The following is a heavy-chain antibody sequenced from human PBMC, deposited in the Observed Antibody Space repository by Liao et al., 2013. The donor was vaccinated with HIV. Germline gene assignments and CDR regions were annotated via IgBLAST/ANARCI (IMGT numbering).Heavy chain of an antibody. CDR2: ISHTGST. J-gene: IGHJ3*02. CDR1: GDSINSSTFY. CDR3: AKNSGXFTIFDAFDI. D-gene: IGHD1-26*01. Sequence: QLQLQESGPGLVKPSETLSLTCTVSGDSINSSTFYWGWIRQPPGKGLEYIGTISHTGSTYSNPSLKSRVTISIDTSKDQFSLKLSSMIAADTAVYYCAKNSGXFTIFDAFDIWGQGTMVTVSS. V-gene: IGHV4-39*07.